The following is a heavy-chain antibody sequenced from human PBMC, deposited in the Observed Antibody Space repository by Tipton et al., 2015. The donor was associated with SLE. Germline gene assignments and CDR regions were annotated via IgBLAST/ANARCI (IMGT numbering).Heavy chain of an antibody. J-gene: IGHJ3*02. CDR2: IYHSGNT. V-gene: IGHV4-38-2*01. CDR3: ARPFTYCGGGCSPFAFYI. D-gene: IGHD2-21*02. Sequence: TLSLTCAVSGYSISSGYYWGWIRQPPGKGLEWIGSIYHSGNTYYNPSLKSRVTMSVDTSKNQFSLRLSSVTAADTAVYYCARPFTYCGGGCSPFAFYIWGQGTLVTVSS. CDR1: GYSISSGYY.